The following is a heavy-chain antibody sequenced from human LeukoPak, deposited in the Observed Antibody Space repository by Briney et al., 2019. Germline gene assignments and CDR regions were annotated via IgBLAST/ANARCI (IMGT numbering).Heavy chain of an antibody. Sequence: GGSLRLSCAASGFTFSSYAMSWVRQAPGKGLDWVSAISGSGATTYYADSVKGRFTISRDNAKNSLYLQMNSLRAEDTAVYYCARSRGAGPGAYFDYWGQGTLITVSS. V-gene: IGHV3-23*01. J-gene: IGHJ4*02. D-gene: IGHD6-19*01. CDR1: GFTFSSYA. CDR2: ISGSGATT. CDR3: ARSRGAGPGAYFDY.